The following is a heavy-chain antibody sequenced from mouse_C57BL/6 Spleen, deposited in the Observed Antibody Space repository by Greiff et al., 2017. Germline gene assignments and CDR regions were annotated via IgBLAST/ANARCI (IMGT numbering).Heavy chain of an antibody. V-gene: IGHV1-82*01. Sequence: VQLVESGPELVKPGASVKISCKASGYAFSSSWMNWVKQRPGKGLEWIGRIYPGDGDTNYNGKFKGKATLTADKSSSTAYMQLSSLTSEDSAVYFCARNPYYYGSSYYFDYWGQGTTLTVSS. D-gene: IGHD1-1*01. CDR1: GYAFSSSW. J-gene: IGHJ2*01. CDR3: ARNPYYYGSSYYFDY. CDR2: IYPGDGDT.